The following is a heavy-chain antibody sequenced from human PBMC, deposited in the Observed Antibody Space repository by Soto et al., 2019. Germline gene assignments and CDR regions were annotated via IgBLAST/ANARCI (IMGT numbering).Heavy chain of an antibody. CDR1: GYTFTSYD. V-gene: IGHV1-8*01. D-gene: IGHD1-26*01. CDR3: ARGGSLYWYFDL. CDR2: MNPNSGNT. J-gene: IGHJ2*01. Sequence: GASVKVSCKASGYTFTSYDINWVRQATGQGLEWMGWMNPNSGNTDYAQKFQGRVTITRNTSTSTAYMELSSLRSEDTAVYYCARGGSLYWYFDLWGRGTLVTVSS.